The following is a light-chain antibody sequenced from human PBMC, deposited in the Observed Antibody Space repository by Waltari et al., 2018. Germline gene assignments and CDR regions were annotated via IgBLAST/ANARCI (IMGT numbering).Light chain of an antibody. CDR3: ASWDDSHYV. Sequence: QSVLTQPPSASETPGQRVTISCSGSNSNLGSTYLYWYQQLPGTAPKLLLYRNNQRAAGVPDRFSASKSGTSASLAISGLRSEDEAVYYCASWDDSHYVFGTGTQVTVL. CDR1: NSNLGSTY. J-gene: IGLJ1*01. V-gene: IGLV1-47*01. CDR2: RNN.